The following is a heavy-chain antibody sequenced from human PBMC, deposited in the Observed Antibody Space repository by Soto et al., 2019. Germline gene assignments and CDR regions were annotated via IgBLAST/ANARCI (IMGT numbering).Heavy chain of an antibody. J-gene: IGHJ6*03. Sequence: EVQLVESGGGLVQPGGSLIVSCAASGLTVINNSMNWVRQITGKGLEWVSITFSGGSTYYADSVKGRFTVSRDNSKNTLHHQMNSLTAEDTAVYYCARAGVYSSAYMDVWGEGATVTVSS. V-gene: IGHV3-66*01. CDR3: ARAGVYSSAYMDV. D-gene: IGHD6-25*01. CDR2: TFSGGST. CDR1: GLTVINNS.